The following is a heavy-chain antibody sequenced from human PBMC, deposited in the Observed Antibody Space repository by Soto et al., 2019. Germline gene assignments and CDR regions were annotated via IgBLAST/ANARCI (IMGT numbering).Heavy chain of an antibody. Sequence: GGSLRLSCAASGFTFSSYSMNWVSQAPGKGLEWLSYISSSSSTIYYADSVKGRFTISRDNAKNSLYLQMNSLRAEDTAVYYCARDSYRSGGSCYPGPFDYWGQGTLVTVSS. CDR3: ARDSYRSGGSCYPGPFDY. D-gene: IGHD2-15*01. J-gene: IGHJ4*02. CDR1: GFTFSSYS. V-gene: IGHV3-48*01. CDR2: ISSSSSTI.